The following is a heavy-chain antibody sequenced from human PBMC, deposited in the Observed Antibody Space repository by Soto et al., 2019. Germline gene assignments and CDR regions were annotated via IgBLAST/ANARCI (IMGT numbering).Heavy chain of an antibody. CDR1: GFTFSSYA. Sequence: QVQLVESGGGVVQRGRSLRLSCAASGFTFSSYAMHWVRQAPGKGLEWVAVISYDGSNKYYADSVKGRFTISRDNSKNTLYLQMNSLRAEDTAVYYCARSIAVAGTRFDYWGQGTLVTVSS. CDR3: ARSIAVAGTRFDY. J-gene: IGHJ4*02. D-gene: IGHD6-19*01. V-gene: IGHV3-30-3*01. CDR2: ISYDGSNK.